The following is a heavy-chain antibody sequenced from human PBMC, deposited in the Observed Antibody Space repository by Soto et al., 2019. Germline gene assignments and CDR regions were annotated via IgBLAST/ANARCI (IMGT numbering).Heavy chain of an antibody. D-gene: IGHD3-10*01. CDR2: INHSGST. J-gene: IGHJ4*02. CDR1: GGSFSGYY. Sequence: QVQLQQWGAGLLKPSETLSLTCAVYGGSFSGYYWTWIRQPPGTGLEWIGEINHSGSTNYNPSLKSRVTIAVDTSKNQFSLKLTSVTAADTAVYYCARDKITDLFGYWGQGTLVTVSS. V-gene: IGHV4-34*01. CDR3: ARDKITDLFGY.